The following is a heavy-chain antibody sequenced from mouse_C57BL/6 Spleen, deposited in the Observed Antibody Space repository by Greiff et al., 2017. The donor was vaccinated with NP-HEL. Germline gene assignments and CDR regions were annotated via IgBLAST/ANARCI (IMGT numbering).Heavy chain of an antibody. D-gene: IGHD1-1*01. J-gene: IGHJ1*03. CDR3: ARGTSYGSSYWYFDV. V-gene: IGHV1-69*01. CDR2: IDPSDSYT. CDR1: GYTFTSYW. Sequence: QVQLQQSGAELVMPGASVKLSCKASGYTFTSYWMHWVKQRPGQGLEWIGEIDPSDSYTNYNQKFKGKSTLTVDKSSSTAYMQLSSLTSEDSAVYYCARGTSYGSSYWYFDVWGTGTTVTVSS.